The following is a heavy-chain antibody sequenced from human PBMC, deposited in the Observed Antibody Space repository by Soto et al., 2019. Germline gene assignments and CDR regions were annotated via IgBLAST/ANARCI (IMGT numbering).Heavy chain of an antibody. Sequence: QVQLQESGPGLVKPSQTLSLTCTVSGGSISSGGYYWSWIRQHPGKGLEWIGYIYYSGSTYYNPSLKRRVTISVDTSKNQCSLKLSSVTAADTVVYYCAQSSGGFGYYFDYWGQGTLVTVSS. CDR1: GGSISSGGYY. J-gene: IGHJ4*02. V-gene: IGHV4-31*03. D-gene: IGHD3-22*01. CDR3: AQSSGGFGYYFDY. CDR2: IYYSGST.